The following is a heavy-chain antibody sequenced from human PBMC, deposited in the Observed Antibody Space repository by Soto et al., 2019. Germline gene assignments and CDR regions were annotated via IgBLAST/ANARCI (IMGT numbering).Heavy chain of an antibody. D-gene: IGHD3-10*01. V-gene: IGHV5-10-1*01. CDR3: ARHPYYYGSGSYYESGGMDV. Sequence: PGESLKISCKGSGYSFTSYWISWVRQMPGKGLEWMGRIDPSDSYTNYSPSFQGHVTISADKSISTAYLQWSSLKASDTAMYYCARHPYYYGSGSYYESGGMDVWGQGTTVTVSS. CDR2: IDPSDSYT. CDR1: GYSFTSYW. J-gene: IGHJ6*02.